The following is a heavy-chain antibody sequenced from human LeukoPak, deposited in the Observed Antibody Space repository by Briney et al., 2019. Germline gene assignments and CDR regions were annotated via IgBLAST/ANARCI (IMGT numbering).Heavy chain of an antibody. CDR1: GGSISSSSYY. CDR3: ARRPLYSGYDS. CDR2: IYYSGST. V-gene: IGHV4-39*01. Sequence: SETLSLTCTVSGGSISSSSYYWGWIRQPPGKGLEWIGSIYYSGSTYYNPSLKSRVTISVDTSKNQFSLKLSSVTAADTAVYYCARRPLYSGYDSWGQGTLVTVSS. J-gene: IGHJ4*02. D-gene: IGHD5-12*01.